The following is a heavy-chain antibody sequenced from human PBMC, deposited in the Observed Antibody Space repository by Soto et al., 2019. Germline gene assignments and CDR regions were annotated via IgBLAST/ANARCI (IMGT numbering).Heavy chain of an antibody. V-gene: IGHV1-69*12. CDR2: IIPIFGTA. D-gene: IGHD5-12*01. J-gene: IGHJ5*02. Sequence: QVQLVQSGAEVKKPGSSVKVSCKASGGTFSSYAISWVRQAPGQGLEWMGGIIPIFGTANYGQKFQGRVTITADESTSTAYMELSSLRSEDTAVYYCARIGMEMATKNEGWFDPWGQGTLVTVSS. CDR1: GGTFSSYA. CDR3: ARIGMEMATKNEGWFDP.